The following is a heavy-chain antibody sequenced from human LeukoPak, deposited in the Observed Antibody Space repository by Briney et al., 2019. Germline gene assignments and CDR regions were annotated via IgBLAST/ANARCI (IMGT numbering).Heavy chain of an antibody. CDR3: AKDQDIVVVPAAETEYFQH. J-gene: IGHJ1*01. V-gene: IGHV3-23*01. CDR1: GFTFSSYA. D-gene: IGHD2-2*01. Sequence: GGSLRLSCAASGFTFSSYAMSWVRQAPGKGLEWVSAISGSGGSTYYADSVKGRFTISRDNSKNTLYLQMNSLRAEDTAVYYCAKDQDIVVVPAAETEYFQHWGQGTLVTVSS. CDR2: ISGSGGST.